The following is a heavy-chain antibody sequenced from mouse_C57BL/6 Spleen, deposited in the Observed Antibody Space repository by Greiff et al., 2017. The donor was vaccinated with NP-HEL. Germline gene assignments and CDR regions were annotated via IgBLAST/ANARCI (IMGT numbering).Heavy chain of an antibody. Sequence: EVQGVESGGGLVKPGGSLKLSCAASGFTFSDYGMHWVRQAPEKGLEWVAYISSGSSTIYYADTVKGRFTISRDNAKNTLFLQMTSLRSEDTAMYYCALIYYHYDYAMDYWGQGTSVTVSS. CDR3: ALIYYHYDYAMDY. J-gene: IGHJ4*01. CDR1: GFTFSDYG. V-gene: IGHV5-17*01. CDR2: ISSGSSTI. D-gene: IGHD2-4*01.